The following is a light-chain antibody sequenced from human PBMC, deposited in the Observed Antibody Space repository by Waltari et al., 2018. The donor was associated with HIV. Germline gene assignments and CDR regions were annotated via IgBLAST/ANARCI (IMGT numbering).Light chain of an antibody. Sequence: QSVLTQPPSASATPGQRVTISCSGSSSNIGPTYVFWYQQLPGTAPQLLIFRDNERPSGVPDRFSGSRSGTSASLVISGLRSEDEAEYYCAAWDDSLDGFYVFGSGTRVTVL. CDR3: AAWDDSLDGFYV. J-gene: IGLJ1*01. CDR1: SSNIGPTY. CDR2: RDN. V-gene: IGLV1-47*01.